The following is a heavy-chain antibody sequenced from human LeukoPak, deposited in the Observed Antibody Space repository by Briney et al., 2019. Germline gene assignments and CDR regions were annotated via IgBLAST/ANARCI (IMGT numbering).Heavy chain of an antibody. CDR2: INHRGST. J-gene: IGHJ4*02. Sequence: SETLSLTCTVSGGSISSGGYYWSWIRQHPGKGLEWIGEINHRGSTNYNPSLKSRVTISVDTSKNQFSLKLSSVTAADTAVYYCAATGNIGYSSSWYDYWGQGTLVTVSS. V-gene: IGHV4-39*07. D-gene: IGHD6-13*01. CDR3: AATGNIGYSSSWYDY. CDR1: GGSISSGGYY.